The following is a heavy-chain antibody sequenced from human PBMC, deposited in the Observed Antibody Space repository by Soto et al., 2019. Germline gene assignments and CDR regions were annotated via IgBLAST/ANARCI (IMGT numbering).Heavy chain of an antibody. D-gene: IGHD1-26*01. CDR3: ARGGIVGAKHFDY. V-gene: IGHV1-69*12. J-gene: IGHJ4*02. Sequence: QVQLVQSGAEVKKPGSSVKVSCKASGGTFSSYATSWVRQAPGQGLEWMGGIIPIFGTANFAQKFQVRVTITADESTSTGYMELSSLSSEDTAVYYGARGGIVGAKHFDYWGQGTLVTVSS. CDR1: GGTFSSYA. CDR2: IIPIFGTA.